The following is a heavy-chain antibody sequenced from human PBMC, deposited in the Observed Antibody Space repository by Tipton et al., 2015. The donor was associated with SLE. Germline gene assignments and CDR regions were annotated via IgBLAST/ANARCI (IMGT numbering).Heavy chain of an antibody. J-gene: IGHJ4*02. D-gene: IGHD1-26*01. CDR1: GGSINSGTYY. CDR2: IYYSGNT. CDR3: ARAGVGGRDQIEY. Sequence: TLSLTCTVSGGSINSGTYYLTWIRQHPGKGLEWMGFIYYSGNTYYNPSLKSRVTISVDTSKNQFSLKLSSVTAADTAVYFCARAGVGGRDQIEYWGQGTLVTVSS. V-gene: IGHV4-30-4*08.